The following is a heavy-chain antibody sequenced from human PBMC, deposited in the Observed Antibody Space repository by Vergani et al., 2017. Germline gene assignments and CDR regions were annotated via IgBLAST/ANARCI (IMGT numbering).Heavy chain of an antibody. CDR1: GDSISSGNN. Sequence: QLHLQESGPGLVKPSETLSLTCTVSGDSISSGNNWGWIRQPPGKELEWIGYMYHSGSTNYNPSLETRVTISVDTSKNQFSLTLTSVTAADTAVYYCASDTHSGQRADRWGQGILVTVTS. CDR3: ASDTHSGQRADR. CDR2: MYHSGST. J-gene: IGHJ5*02. V-gene: IGHV4-61*01. D-gene: IGHD6-19*01.